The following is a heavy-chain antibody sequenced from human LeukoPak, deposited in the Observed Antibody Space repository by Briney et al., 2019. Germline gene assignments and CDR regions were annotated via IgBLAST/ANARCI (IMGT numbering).Heavy chain of an antibody. CDR2: IYYSGSV. J-gene: IGHJ5*02. CDR3: ARRMIGIRFDP. V-gene: IGHV4-39*01. CDR1: GGSISSSSYY. Sequence: SETLSLTCTVSGGSISSSSYYWGWIRQPPGKGLEWIASIYYSGSVHYNPSLKSRVTMPVDTSKNQFSLNLRSVTAADTAVYYCARRMIGIRFDPWGQGTLVTVSS. D-gene: IGHD3-22*01.